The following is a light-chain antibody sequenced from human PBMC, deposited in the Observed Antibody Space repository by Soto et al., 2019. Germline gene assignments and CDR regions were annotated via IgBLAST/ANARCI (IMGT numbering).Light chain of an antibody. CDR3: QQYDNLRLMYS. CDR2: DAS. CDR1: QDISNY. V-gene: IGKV1-33*01. Sequence: DIQMTQSPSSLSASVGDRVTITCQASQDISNYLNWYQQKPGKAPKLLIYDASNLETGVPSRFSGSGSGTDFTFTISSLQPEDIATDYCQQYDNLRLMYSFGQGTKLEIK. J-gene: IGKJ2*01.